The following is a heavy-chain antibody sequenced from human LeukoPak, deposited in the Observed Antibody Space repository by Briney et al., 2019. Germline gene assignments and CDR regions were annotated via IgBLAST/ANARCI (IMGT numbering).Heavy chain of an antibody. V-gene: IGHV1-69*04. CDR2: IIPILGIA. CDR1: GGTFSSYA. D-gene: IGHD5-12*01. Sequence: ASVKVSCKASGGTFSSYAISWVRQAPGQGLEWMGRIIPILGIANYAQKFQGRVTITADKSTSTAYMELSSLRSEDTAVYYCARDRGYSGYDFSAYWGQGTLVTVSS. CDR3: ARDRGYSGYDFSAY. J-gene: IGHJ4*02.